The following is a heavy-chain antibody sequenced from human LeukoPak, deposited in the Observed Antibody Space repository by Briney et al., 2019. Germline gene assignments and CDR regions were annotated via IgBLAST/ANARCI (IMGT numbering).Heavy chain of an antibody. J-gene: IGHJ4*02. CDR3: ARLMYYYDNNGYRYYFDY. V-gene: IGHV4-39*01. D-gene: IGHD3-22*01. Sequence: GSLRLSCAVSGFTFSSYWMSWVRQPPGKGLEWIGSIYYRGSTYYNPSLKSRVTISIDTSKKQFSLKLSSVTAADTAVYYCARLMYYYDNNGYRYYFDYWGQGTLVTVSP. CDR2: IYYRGST. CDR1: GFTFSSYW.